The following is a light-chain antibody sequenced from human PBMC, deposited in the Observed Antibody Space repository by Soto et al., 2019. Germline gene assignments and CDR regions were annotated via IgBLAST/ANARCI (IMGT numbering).Light chain of an antibody. CDR2: DVS. J-gene: IGLJ2*01. Sequence: QSALTQPASVSGSPGQSITISCTGTSSDVGGYNYVSWYQQHPGKAPKPMIYDVSNRPSGVSNRFSGSKSGNTASLTISGLQAEDEADYYCISYTPSSTLVFGGGTKLTVL. CDR3: ISYTPSSTLV. V-gene: IGLV2-14*03. CDR1: SSDVGGYNY.